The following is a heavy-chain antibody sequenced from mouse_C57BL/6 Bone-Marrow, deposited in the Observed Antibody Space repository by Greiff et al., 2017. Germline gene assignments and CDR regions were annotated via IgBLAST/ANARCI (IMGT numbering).Heavy chain of an antibody. J-gene: IGHJ3*01. CDR2: IYPRSGNT. V-gene: IGHV1-81*01. CDR1: GYTFTSSG. D-gene: IGHD4-1*01. Sequence: VQLQESGAELARPGASVKLSCKASGYTFTSSGISWVKQRTGQGLEWIGEIYPRSGNTYYNEKFKGKATLTADKSSSTTYMELRSLTSEDSAVYFWARTGLWDSFAYWGQGTLVTGSA. CDR3: ARTGLWDSFAY.